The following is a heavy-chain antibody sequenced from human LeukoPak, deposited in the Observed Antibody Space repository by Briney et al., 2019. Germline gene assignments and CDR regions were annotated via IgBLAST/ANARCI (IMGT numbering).Heavy chain of an antibody. J-gene: IGHJ6*02. D-gene: IGHD3-22*01. CDR3: ARSHYYDSSNFYYYYGMDV. CDR2: ITNDGSST. Sequence: GGSLRLSCAASGLTFSSHWMHWVRQAPGKGLVWVSRITNDGSSTTYADSVKGRFTISRDNAKNTLYLQMNSLRAEDTAVYYCARSHYYDSSNFYYYYGMDVWGQGTTVTVSS. V-gene: IGHV3-74*01. CDR1: GLTFSSHW.